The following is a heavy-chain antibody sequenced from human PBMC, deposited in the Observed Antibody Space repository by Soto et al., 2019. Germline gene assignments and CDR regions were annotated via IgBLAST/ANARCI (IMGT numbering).Heavy chain of an antibody. CDR2: IIPIFGTA. V-gene: IGHV1-69*13. Sequence: ASVKVSCKASGGTFSSYAISWVRQAPGQGLEWMGGIIPIFGTANYAQKFQGRVTITADESTSTAYMELSSLRSEDTAVYYCARGKITGSGGYYYYYYGMDVWGQGTTVTVYS. CDR1: GGTFSSYA. J-gene: IGHJ6*02. CDR3: ARGKITGSGGYYYYYYGMDV. D-gene: IGHD3-10*01.